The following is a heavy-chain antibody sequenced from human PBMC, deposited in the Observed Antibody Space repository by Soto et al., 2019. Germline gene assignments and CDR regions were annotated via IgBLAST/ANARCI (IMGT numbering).Heavy chain of an antibody. CDR3: ARSEIVVVPAATPYYYYGMDV. D-gene: IGHD2-2*01. CDR1: GGSISSGGYY. CDR2: IYYSGST. J-gene: IGHJ6*02. V-gene: IGHV4-31*03. Sequence: PSETLSLTCTVSGGSISSGGYYWSWIRQHPGKGLEWIGYIYYSGSTYYNPSLKSRVTISVDTSKNQFSLKLSSVTAADTAVYYCARSEIVVVPAATPYYYYGMDVWGQGTTVTVSS.